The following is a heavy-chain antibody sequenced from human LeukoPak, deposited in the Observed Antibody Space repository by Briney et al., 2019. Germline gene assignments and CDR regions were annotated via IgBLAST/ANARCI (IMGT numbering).Heavy chain of an antibody. J-gene: IGHJ3*02. CDR3: ARDQFLADI. CDR1: GFTFSSYS. D-gene: IGHD3-3*01. V-gene: IGHV3-21*01. CDR2: ISGSSSYI. Sequence: PGGXLRLSCAASGFTFSSYSMNWVRQAPGKGLEGVSSISGSSSYIYYADSVKGRFTIYRDNDKKSLYIQMSSLRAEDTAVYYCARDQFLADIWGQGTMVTVSS.